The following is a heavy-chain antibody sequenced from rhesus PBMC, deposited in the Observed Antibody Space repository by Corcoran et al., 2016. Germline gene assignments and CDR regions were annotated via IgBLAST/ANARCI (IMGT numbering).Heavy chain of an antibody. CDR1: GVILLHSL. Sequence: EVQLVQSEAAVKKPGASGKISGKVSGVILLHSLLHWVRCVPVKGLEWMVRVEPEDGEADYKQKVQDRVTITRDTTTDTAYMELSSLRSEDTAVYYWATGEYSKGYGLDSWGQGVVVTVSS. CDR3: ATGEYSKGYGLDS. D-gene: IGHD4-23*01. CDR2: VEPEDGEA. V-gene: IGHV1-111*01. J-gene: IGHJ6*01.